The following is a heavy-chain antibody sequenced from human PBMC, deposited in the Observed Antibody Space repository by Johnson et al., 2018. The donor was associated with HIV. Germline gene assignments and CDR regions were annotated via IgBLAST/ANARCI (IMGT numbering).Heavy chain of an antibody. CDR1: GFMFSNYY. CDR2: ISSSGSTI. Sequence: QVQLVESGGGLVQPGESLRLSCAASGFMFSNYYMSWIRQAPGKGLEWVSYISSSGSTIYYADSVKGRFTISRDNAKNSLYLQMNSLRAEDTAVYYCARERTGWIIAAAGHDAFDIWGQGTMVTVSS. CDR3: ARERTGWIIAAAGHDAFDI. J-gene: IGHJ3*02. D-gene: IGHD6-13*01. V-gene: IGHV3-11*04.